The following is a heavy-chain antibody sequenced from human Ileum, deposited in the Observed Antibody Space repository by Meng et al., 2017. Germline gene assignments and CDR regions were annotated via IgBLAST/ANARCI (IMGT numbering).Heavy chain of an antibody. V-gene: IGHV4-4*02. CDR3: TKGRLASD. J-gene: IGHJ4*02. Sequence: SETLSLTCALSGVSIDNNNWWSWVRQPPGKGLEWVGEIFHTGSTNYNASRKSRVTISVDKSKNQFSLNLTSVIAADTAMYYCTKGRLASDWGQGTMVTVSS. D-gene: IGHD6-19*01. CDR2: IFHTGST. CDR1: GVSIDNNNW.